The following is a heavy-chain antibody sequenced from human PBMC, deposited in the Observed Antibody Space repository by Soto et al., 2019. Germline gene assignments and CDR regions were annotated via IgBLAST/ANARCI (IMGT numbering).Heavy chain of an antibody. CDR3: ARWATFLGAARAVYNYYLGV. CDR1: GFTFSSYS. V-gene: IGHV3-48*01. D-gene: IGHD3-16*01. CDR2: ISSSSSTI. Sequence: GSLRLSCAASGFTFSSYSMNWVRQAPGKGLEWVSYISSSSSTIYYADSVKGRFTISRDNAKNSLYLHMNSLRAEDTAVYYCARWATFLGAARAVYNYYLGVWGKGSTVNVPS. J-gene: IGHJ6*03.